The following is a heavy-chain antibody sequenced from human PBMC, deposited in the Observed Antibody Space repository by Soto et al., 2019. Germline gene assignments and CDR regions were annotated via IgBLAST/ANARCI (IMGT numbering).Heavy chain of an antibody. CDR1: GGSVSVPNYY. D-gene: IGHD1-1*01. V-gene: IGHV4-34*01. CDR2: MSHSGGS. J-gene: IGHJ3*02. CDR3: ARVQRGTATTVVDAFDI. Sequence: QVQLQQWGAGLLKPSETLSLTCAVYGGSVSVPNYYWSWIRQPPGKGMEWIGEMSHSGGSDFNPSLESRVTLSVDTSTNQCSLKMSSVTAADTALYYCARVQRGTATTVVDAFDIWGPGTMVIVSS.